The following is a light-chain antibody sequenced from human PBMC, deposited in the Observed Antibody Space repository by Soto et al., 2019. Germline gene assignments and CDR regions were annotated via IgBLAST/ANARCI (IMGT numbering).Light chain of an antibody. Sequence: DIQLTQSPSTLSASVGDRVTITCRASQAISNYLAWYQQKPGKVPQLLIYFASTLQSGVPSRFSGSGSGTDFTLTISSLQPEDVATYYCQKYNRAPFSFGPGTKVDLK. CDR3: QKYNRAPFS. CDR2: FAS. CDR1: QAISNY. J-gene: IGKJ3*01. V-gene: IGKV1-27*01.